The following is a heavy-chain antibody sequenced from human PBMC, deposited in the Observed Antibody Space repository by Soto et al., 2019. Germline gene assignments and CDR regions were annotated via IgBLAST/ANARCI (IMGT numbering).Heavy chain of an antibody. V-gene: IGHV3-30-3*01. CDR1: GFTFSDYP. CDR3: SRTLKAHKSHPSWYSYGMDV. J-gene: IGHJ6*01. D-gene: IGHD6-13*01. Sequence: QVQLVESGGGVVQPGKSLRLSCTGSGFTFSDYPMNWGRHAPGKGLEWVAVASYDGSNQDYADSVKGRFTISRDNSKNTLYLQMNSLRAEDTAVYYCSRTLKAHKSHPSWYSYGMDVWGQGTTVTVSS. CDR2: ASYDGSNQ.